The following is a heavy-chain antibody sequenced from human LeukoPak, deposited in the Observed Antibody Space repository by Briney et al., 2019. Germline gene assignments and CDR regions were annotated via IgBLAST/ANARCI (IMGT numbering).Heavy chain of an antibody. V-gene: IGHV1-46*01. Sequence: ASVKVSCKASGYTFTTFGISWVRQAPGQGLEWMGLINPTGGSTGYAQKFQGRVTMTRDMSTSTDYMELSSLRSEDTAIYYCARDNSVGDNAWWFDPWGQGTLVTVSS. CDR1: GYTFTTFG. CDR3: ARDNSVGDNAWWFDP. J-gene: IGHJ5*02. D-gene: IGHD1-26*01. CDR2: INPTGGST.